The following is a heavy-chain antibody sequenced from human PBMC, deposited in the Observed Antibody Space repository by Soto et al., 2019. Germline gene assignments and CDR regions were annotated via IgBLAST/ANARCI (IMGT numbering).Heavy chain of an antibody. J-gene: IGHJ6*02. V-gene: IGHV1-69*13. D-gene: IGHD1-1*01. CDR1: GGTFSSYA. CDR3: ARARIRVSTPYTANYYYYGMDV. Sequence: ASVKVSCKASGGTFSSYAISWVRQAPGQGLEWMGGIIPIFGTANYAQKFQGRVTITADESTSTAYMELSSLRSEDTAVYYCARARIRVSTPYTANYYYYGMDVWGQGTTVTVSS. CDR2: IIPIFGTA.